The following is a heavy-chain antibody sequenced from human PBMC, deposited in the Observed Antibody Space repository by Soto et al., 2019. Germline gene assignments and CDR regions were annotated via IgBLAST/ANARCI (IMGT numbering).Heavy chain of an antibody. V-gene: IGHV3-30-3*01. CDR3: ARSDFGDYYYFDY. J-gene: IGHJ4*02. CDR2: ISDAGSNK. D-gene: IGHD4-17*01. Sequence: PGGSLRLSCAAPGFTFSSYAMHWARQAPGKGLEWVAVISDAGSNKNYADSVKGRFTISRDNSKNTLYLQMNSLRAEDTAVYYCARSDFGDYYYFDYWGQGTLVTVSS. CDR1: GFTFSSYA.